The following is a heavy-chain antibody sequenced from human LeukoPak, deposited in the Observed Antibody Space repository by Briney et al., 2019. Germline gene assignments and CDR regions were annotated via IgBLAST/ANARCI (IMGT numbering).Heavy chain of an antibody. CDR3: ARGGYSSSWYFRSYYYYYMDV. J-gene: IGHJ6*03. V-gene: IGHV1-8*03. CDR2: MNPNSGNT. Sequence: ASVKVSCKASGYTFTGYYMHWVRQATGQGLEWMGWMNPNSGNTGYAQKFQGRVTITRNTSISTAYMELSSLRSEDTAVYYCARGGYSSSWYFRSYYYYYMDVWGKGTTVTVSS. CDR1: GYTFTGYY. D-gene: IGHD6-13*01.